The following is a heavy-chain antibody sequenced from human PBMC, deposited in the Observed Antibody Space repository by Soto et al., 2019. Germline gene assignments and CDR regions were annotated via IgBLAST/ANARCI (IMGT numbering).Heavy chain of an antibody. CDR1: GYGFTTYG. CDR2: ISAHNGNT. CDR3: ARGRYGDY. V-gene: IGHV1-18*01. Sequence: QVHLVQSGAEVKKPGASVKVSCKGSGYGFTTYGITWVRQAPGQGLEWMARISAHNGNTNYAQKLQGIFTVTRDTSTSTAYMELRSLRSDDTAVYYCARGRYGDYWGQGALVTVSS. J-gene: IGHJ4*02. D-gene: IGHD1-1*01.